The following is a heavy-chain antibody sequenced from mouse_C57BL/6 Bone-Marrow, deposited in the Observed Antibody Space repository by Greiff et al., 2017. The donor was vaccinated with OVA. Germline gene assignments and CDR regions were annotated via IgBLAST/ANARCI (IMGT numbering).Heavy chain of an antibody. J-gene: IGHJ2*01. V-gene: IGHV1-18*01. CDR3: ARGDFDY. Sequence: EVQRVESGPELVKPGASVKIPCKASGYTFTDYNMDWVKQSHGKSLEWIGDINPNNGGTIYNQKFKGKATLTVDKSSSTAYMELRSLTSEDTAVYDCARGDFDYWGQGTTLTVSS. CDR2: INPNNGGT. CDR1: GYTFTDYN.